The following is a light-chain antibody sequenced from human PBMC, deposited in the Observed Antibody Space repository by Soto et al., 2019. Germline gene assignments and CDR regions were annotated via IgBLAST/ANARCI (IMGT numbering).Light chain of an antibody. CDR3: QQYNNWPQT. J-gene: IGKJ4*01. V-gene: IGKV3-15*01. Sequence: EIVLTQSPGTLSLSPGERATLSCRASQSVSSSYLAWYQQKPGQAPRLLIYGASTRATGIPARFSGSGSGTEFTLTISSLQSEDFAVYYCQQYNNWPQTFGGGTKVDI. CDR1: QSVSSSY. CDR2: GAS.